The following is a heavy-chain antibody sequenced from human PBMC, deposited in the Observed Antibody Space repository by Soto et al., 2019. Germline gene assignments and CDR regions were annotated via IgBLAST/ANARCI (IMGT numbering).Heavy chain of an antibody. CDR2: IYYIGDT. J-gene: IGHJ4*02. Sequence: QVQLQESGPGLVKPSQTLSLTCTVSVGSISTAYYYWSWIRQHPGKGLEWIGYIYYIGDTNYNPSLKSRVSMSVDTSKNQFSLRLNSVTAADTAVYYCASLTKDLDSWGPGTLVTVSS. V-gene: IGHV4-31*03. CDR1: VGSISTAYYY. CDR3: ASLTKDLDS. D-gene: IGHD3-9*01.